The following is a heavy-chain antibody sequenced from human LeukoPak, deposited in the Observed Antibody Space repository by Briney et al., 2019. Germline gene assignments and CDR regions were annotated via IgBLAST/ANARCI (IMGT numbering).Heavy chain of an antibody. J-gene: IGHJ3*02. CDR2: ISAYSGNT. D-gene: IGHD1-26*01. CDR3: AIRGDSRIYSGDDAFDI. Sequence: ASVKVSCKASGYTFTSYGISWVRQAPGQGLEWMGCISAYSGNTNFVQRFQGRVTMTTDTSTSTPYMELRSLRSDDTAVYYCAIRGDSRIYSGDDAFDIWGQGTMVTVSS. V-gene: IGHV1-18*01. CDR1: GYTFTSYG.